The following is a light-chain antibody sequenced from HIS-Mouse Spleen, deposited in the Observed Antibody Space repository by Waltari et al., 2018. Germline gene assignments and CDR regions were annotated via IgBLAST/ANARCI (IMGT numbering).Light chain of an antibody. CDR2: EVS. CDR3: SSYAGSNIYV. CDR1: SSDVGGYNY. Sequence: QSALTQPPSASGSPGQSVTISCTGTSSDVGGYNYVSWYQQHPGKAPKLLMYEVSTRPSGVPDRFSGSKSGNTASLTVSGLQAEDEADYYCSSYAGSNIYVFGTGTKVTVL. J-gene: IGLJ1*01. V-gene: IGLV2-8*01.